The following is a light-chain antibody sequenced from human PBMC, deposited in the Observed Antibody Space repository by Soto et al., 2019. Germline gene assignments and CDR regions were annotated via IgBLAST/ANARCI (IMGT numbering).Light chain of an antibody. J-gene: IGLJ2*01. V-gene: IGLV2-14*03. CDR2: GVT. CDR1: SSDIGGYNY. Sequence: QSALTQPASVSGSPGQSITMSCTGTSSDIGGYNYVSWYQQHPGKAPKLMIYGVTNRPSGISNRFSASKSGNTASLTISGLQAEDEADYYCSSYTSRSTLIFGGGTQLTVL. CDR3: SSYTSRSTLI.